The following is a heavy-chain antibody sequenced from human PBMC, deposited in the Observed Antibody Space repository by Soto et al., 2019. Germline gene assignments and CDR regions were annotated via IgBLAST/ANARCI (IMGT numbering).Heavy chain of an antibody. CDR3: ANRGGYCSDGWCFDR. Sequence: GVSLRLSCAASGFTFSSLCMSWVRQAPGEGLEWVAAISGDGGTTYYVDSVKGRFTISRDNSKNTLYLQMSSLRAEDTAVYYCANRGGYCSDGWCFDRWGQGTLVTVSS. V-gene: IGHV3-23*01. J-gene: IGHJ4*02. CDR2: ISGDGGTT. D-gene: IGHD2-15*01. CDR1: GFTFSSLC.